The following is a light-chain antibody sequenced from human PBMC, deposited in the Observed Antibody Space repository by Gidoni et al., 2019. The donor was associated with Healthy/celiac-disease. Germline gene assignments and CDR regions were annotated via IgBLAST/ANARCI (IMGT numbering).Light chain of an antibody. CDR1: QSVLYSSNNKNY. CDR3: QQYYSTPRT. J-gene: IGKJ1*01. V-gene: IGKV4-1*01. CDR2: WAS. Sequence: IVMTQSPASLAVSLGERATINCKSSQSVLYSSNNKNYLAWYQQQPGQPPTLLIYWASTRESGVPDRFSGSGSGTDFTLTISSLQAEDVAVYYCQQYYSTPRTFGQGTKVEIK.